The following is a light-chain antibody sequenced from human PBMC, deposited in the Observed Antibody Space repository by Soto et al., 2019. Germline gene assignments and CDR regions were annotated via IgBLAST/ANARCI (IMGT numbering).Light chain of an antibody. V-gene: IGKV3-20*01. J-gene: IGKJ1*01. Sequence: ETVLTQSPGTLSLSPGERATLSCRASQTIRSNYLAWYRQTPGQAPRLLIYGASNRATGIADRFSGSGSGTDFTLIISRVEPEDFALYYCQQYGSSPWTFGQRTKVEIK. CDR2: GAS. CDR3: QQYGSSPWT. CDR1: QTIRSNY.